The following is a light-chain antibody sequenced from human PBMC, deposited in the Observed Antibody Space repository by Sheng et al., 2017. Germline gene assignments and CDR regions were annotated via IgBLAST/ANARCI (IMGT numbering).Light chain of an antibody. J-gene: IGKJ1*01. CDR3: QQYNNRPPRT. CDR2: GAS. CDR1: QSVSSN. Sequence: EIVMTQSPATLSVSPGERATLSCRASQSVSSNVAWYQQKRGQAPRLLIHGASTRATGIPARFSGSGSGTEFTLTISSLQPEDFAVYYCQQYNNRPPRTFGQGTRVEIK. V-gene: IGKV3-15*01.